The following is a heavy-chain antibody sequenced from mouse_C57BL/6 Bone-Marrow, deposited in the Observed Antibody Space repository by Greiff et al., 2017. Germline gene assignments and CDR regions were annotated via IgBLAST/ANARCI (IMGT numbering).Heavy chain of an antibody. V-gene: IGHV1-5*01. J-gene: IGHJ1*03. CDR2: IYPGNSYT. Sequence: FQRQNSGTCLPRPGASVRISGRTSAYTFTTSGMPGVNQRPGRGLEWIGAIYPGNSYTSYNQNLKGKAKRTAVTSASTAYMELSSLTNEDSAVYYCTKVISYWYFDVWGTGTTVTVSS. CDR1: AYTFTTSG. D-gene: IGHD2-13*01. CDR3: TKVISYWYFDV.